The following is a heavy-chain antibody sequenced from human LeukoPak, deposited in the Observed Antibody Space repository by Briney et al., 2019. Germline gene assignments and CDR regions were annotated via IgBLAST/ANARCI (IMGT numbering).Heavy chain of an antibody. CDR2: IIPILGIA. Sequence: SVKVSCKASGYTFTSYGISWLRQAPGQGLEWMGRIIPILGIANYAQKFQGRVTITADKSTSTAYMELSSLRSEDTAVYYCATLSQSAHQFPFDPWGQGTLVTVSS. J-gene: IGHJ5*02. CDR3: ATLSQSAHQFPFDP. V-gene: IGHV1-69*04. CDR1: GYTFTSYG. D-gene: IGHD2-2*01.